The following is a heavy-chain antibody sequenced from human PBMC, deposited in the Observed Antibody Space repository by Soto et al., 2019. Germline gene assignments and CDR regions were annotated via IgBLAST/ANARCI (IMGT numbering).Heavy chain of an antibody. CDR2: ISGSGHST. V-gene: IGHV3-23*01. CDR1: GFTFSSYA. Sequence: EVQLLESGGGLAQPGESLRLSCVVSGFTFSSYAMSWVRQAPGTGLEWVSGISGSGHSTYYADSVKGRFTISRDTSRNTIYLQMDILRADDTAIYYCAKGTGPYCSRVTCYPFDHWGQGTLVTVSS. CDR3: AKGTGPYCSRVTCYPFDH. D-gene: IGHD2-15*01. J-gene: IGHJ4*02.